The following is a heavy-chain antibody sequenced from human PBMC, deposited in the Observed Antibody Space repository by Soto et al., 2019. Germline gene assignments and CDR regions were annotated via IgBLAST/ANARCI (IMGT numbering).Heavy chain of an antibody. V-gene: IGHV1-18*01. CDR3: ARGDNWNYVDY. CDR2: ISAYNGNT. J-gene: IGHJ4*02. Sequence: AAVKVSCKASGYTFSTYGINWVLQAPGQGLEWMGWISAYNGNTNNAQNFQGRVTMTTDTSTSTAYMELRSLRSDDTAVYYCARGDNWNYVDYWGQGTLVTVSS. D-gene: IGHD1-20*01. CDR1: GYTFSTYG.